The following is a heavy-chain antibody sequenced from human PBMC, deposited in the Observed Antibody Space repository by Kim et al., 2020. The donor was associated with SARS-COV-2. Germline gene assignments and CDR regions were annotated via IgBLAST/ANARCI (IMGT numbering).Heavy chain of an antibody. CDR3: ASGTLLRYYGSGPWGDAFDI. D-gene: IGHD3-10*01. J-gene: IGHJ3*02. CDR1: GYTFTSYA. V-gene: IGHV1-3*01. CDR2: INAGNGNT. Sequence: ASVKVSCKASGYTFTSYAMHWVRQAPGQRLEWMGWINAGNGNTKYSQKFQGRVTITRDTSASTAYMELSSLRSEDTAVYYCASGTLLRYYGSGPWGDAFDIWGQGTMVTVSS.